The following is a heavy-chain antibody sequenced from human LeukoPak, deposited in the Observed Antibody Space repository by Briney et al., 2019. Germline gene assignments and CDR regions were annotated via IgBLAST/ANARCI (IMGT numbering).Heavy chain of an antibody. J-gene: IGHJ4*02. CDR1: GGSISSYY. V-gene: IGHV4-4*07. D-gene: IGHD6-19*01. CDR2: IYSSGTI. CDR3: ARDCIPLVAGFFDY. Sequence: SETLSLTCSVSGGSISSYYWSWIRQPAGKGLEWIGRIYSSGTITYNPSLQSRVTMSVDTSKNEFSLKLSSVTAADTAVYYCARDCIPLVAGFFDYWGQGTLVTVSS.